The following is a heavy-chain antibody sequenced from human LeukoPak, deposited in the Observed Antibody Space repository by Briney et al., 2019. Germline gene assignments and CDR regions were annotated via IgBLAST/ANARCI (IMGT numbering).Heavy chain of an antibody. V-gene: IGHV4-59*01. CDR1: GDSINNFY. J-gene: IGHJ4*02. Sequence: SETLSLTCTVSGDSINNFYWSWIRQPPGKVLEWIGNINYSRSTNSNPSLNSRATISVDMSRKHFFLDLSSVTAADTAVYYCARAAHYSGTSDQYSGGWYYFDFWGQGTLVTVSS. D-gene: IGHD3-10*01. CDR3: ARAAHYSGTSDQYSGGWYYFDF. CDR2: INYSRST.